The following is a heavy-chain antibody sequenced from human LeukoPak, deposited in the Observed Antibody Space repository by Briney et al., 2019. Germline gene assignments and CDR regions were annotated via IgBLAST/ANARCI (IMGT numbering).Heavy chain of an antibody. D-gene: IGHD2-15*01. CDR3: ASSYCSGGSCYAFDY. V-gene: IGHV3-21*01. CDR1: VFTFSSYS. J-gene: IGHJ4*02. Sequence: PGGSLRLSCAASVFTFSSYSMNWVRQAPGKGLEWVSCISKSSSYIDYAGSVKGRFTISRDNAKNSLYLQMNSLRAEDTAVYSCASSYCSGGSCYAFDYWGQGTLVTVSS. CDR2: ISKSSSYI.